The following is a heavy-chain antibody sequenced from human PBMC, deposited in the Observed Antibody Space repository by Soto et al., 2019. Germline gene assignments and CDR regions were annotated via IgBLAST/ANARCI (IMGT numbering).Heavy chain of an antibody. CDR2: IIPMLGIA. V-gene: IGHV1-69*01. CDR1: GGSFSDYA. D-gene: IGHD3-22*01. J-gene: IGHJ6*01. Sequence: QVQLVQSGAEVKKPGSSVKVSCQASGGSFSDYAISWVRQAPGQGLEWMGGIIPMLGIADNAQKFQGRVIITADEYTRTGYMEVRRLKSEDPAVDFCSKDGHYYDCSGFQRDHHYYGMDGRGPGNTV. CDR3: SKDGHYYDCSGFQRDHHYYGMDG.